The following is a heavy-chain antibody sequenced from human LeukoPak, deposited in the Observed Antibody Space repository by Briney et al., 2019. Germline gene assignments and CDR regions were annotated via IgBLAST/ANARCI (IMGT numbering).Heavy chain of an antibody. CDR1: GYTFTYRY. J-gene: IGHJ4*02. CDR2: ITPFNGNT. Sequence: ASVKVSCKASGYTFTYRYLHWVRQAPGQALEWIGWITPFNGNTNYAQKFQDRVTITRDRPMSTAYMELSSLRSEDTVMYYCATHLTGTTTWYYFDYWGQGTLVTVSS. D-gene: IGHD1-7*01. V-gene: IGHV1-45*02. CDR3: ATHLTGTTTWYYFDY.